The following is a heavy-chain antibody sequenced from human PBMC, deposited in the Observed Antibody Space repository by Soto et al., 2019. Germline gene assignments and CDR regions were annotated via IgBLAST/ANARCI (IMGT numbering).Heavy chain of an antibody. J-gene: IGHJ4*02. D-gene: IGHD3-3*01. CDR1: GYTFTSYA. V-gene: IGHV1-3*01. CDR2: INAGNGNT. CDR3: ARGLARFLEWFDY. Sequence: GASVKVSCNASGYTFTSYAIDWVRQAPGQRLEWMGWINAGNGNTKYSQKFQGRVTITRDTSASTAYMELSSLRSEDTAVYYCARGLARFLEWFDYWGQGTLVTVSS.